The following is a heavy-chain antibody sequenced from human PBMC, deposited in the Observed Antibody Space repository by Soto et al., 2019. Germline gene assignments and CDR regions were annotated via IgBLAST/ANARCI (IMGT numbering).Heavy chain of an antibody. CDR3: ARGSPVYSSSWAERWFDP. V-gene: IGHV3-11*06. CDR2: ISSSSSYT. J-gene: IGHJ5*02. CDR1: GFTFSDYY. D-gene: IGHD6-13*01. Sequence: QVQLVESGGGLVKPGGSLRLSCAASGFTFSDYYMSWIRQAPGKGLEWVSYISSSSSYTNYADSVKGRFTISRDNAKNSLYLQMNSLRAEDTAVYYCARGSPVYSSSWAERWFDPWGQGTLVTVSS.